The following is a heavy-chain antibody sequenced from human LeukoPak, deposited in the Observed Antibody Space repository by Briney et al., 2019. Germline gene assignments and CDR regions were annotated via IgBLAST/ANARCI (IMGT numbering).Heavy chain of an antibody. Sequence: GGSLRLSCATSGFTFNNYAMSWVRQAPGKGLEWVSGISGSGGATYYADSVKGRFTISRDDPHNTLYLQMNSLRAEDTAVYFCARVGALSSSWLLYWGQGTLVTVSS. CDR1: GFTFNNYA. J-gene: IGHJ4*02. D-gene: IGHD6-13*01. CDR2: ISGSGGAT. CDR3: ARVGALSSSWLLY. V-gene: IGHV3-23*01.